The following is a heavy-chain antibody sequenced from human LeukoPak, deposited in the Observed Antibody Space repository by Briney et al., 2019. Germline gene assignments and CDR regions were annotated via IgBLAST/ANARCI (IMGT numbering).Heavy chain of an antibody. CDR1: GFTFSSYA. CDR3: AKDLVFYGDYDY. CDR2: ISGSGGST. Sequence: QVGGSLRLSCAASGFTFSSYAMSWVRQAPGKGLEWVSAISGSGGSTYYADSVKGRFTISRDNSKNTLYLQMNSLRAEDTAVYYCAKDLVFYGDYDYWGQGTLVTVSS. J-gene: IGHJ4*02. V-gene: IGHV3-23*01. D-gene: IGHD4-17*01.